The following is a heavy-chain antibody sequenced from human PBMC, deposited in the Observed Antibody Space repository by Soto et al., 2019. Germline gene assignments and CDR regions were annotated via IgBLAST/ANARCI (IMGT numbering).Heavy chain of an antibody. J-gene: IGHJ4*02. D-gene: IGHD3-22*01. V-gene: IGHV4-39*01. CDR3: ARRGNNGGYLRSYEY. CDR1: GGSISRTRYY. Sequence: ASETLSLTCTVSGGSISRTRYYWVWIRQTPGRGLEWIGSIYFDGAAFYNPSLKSRVTLSVDTSRNQFSLNVNSVTAADTAIYYCARRGNNGGYLRSYEYWGQGSLVTVSS. CDR2: IYFDGAA.